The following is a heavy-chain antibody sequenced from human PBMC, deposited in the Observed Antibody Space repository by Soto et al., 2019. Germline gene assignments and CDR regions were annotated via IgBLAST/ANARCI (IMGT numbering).Heavy chain of an antibody. D-gene: IGHD2-21*01. V-gene: IGHV3-23*01. CDR1: GFTFSSYA. CDR2: ISGSDAST. Sequence: PGGSLRLSCAASGFTFSSYAMSWVRQAPGKGLEWVSAISGSDASTYYADSVKGRFIISRDNSKNTLYLQMNSLRAEDTAVYYCMLQTLWCWGQGTLVTVSS. CDR3: MLQTLWC. J-gene: IGHJ4*02.